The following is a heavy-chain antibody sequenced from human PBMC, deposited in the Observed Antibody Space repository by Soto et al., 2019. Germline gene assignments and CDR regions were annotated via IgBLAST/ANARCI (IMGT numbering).Heavy chain of an antibody. CDR2: IYYSGST. J-gene: IGHJ3*02. CDR3: ARLYDSSGYYYYWAFDI. D-gene: IGHD3-22*01. Sequence: QVQLQESGPGLVKPSQTLSLTCTVSGGSISSGGYYWSWIRQHPGKGLEWIGYIYYSGSTYYNPSLKSRVTISVDTSKNQFSLKLSSVTAADTAVYYCARLYDSSGYYYYWAFDIWGQGTMVTVSS. V-gene: IGHV4-31*03. CDR1: GGSISSGGYY.